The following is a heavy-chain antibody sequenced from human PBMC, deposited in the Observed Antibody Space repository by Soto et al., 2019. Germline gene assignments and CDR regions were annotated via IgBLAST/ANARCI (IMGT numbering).Heavy chain of an antibody. J-gene: IGHJ4*02. CDR3: ARRWGDYFDY. CDR1: GGSISSGGYS. Sequence: SETLSLTCAVSGGSISSGGYSWILIRQPPGKGLEWIGYIYHSGSTYYNPSLKSRVTISVDTSKNQFSLKLSSVTAADTAVYYCARRWGDYFDYWGQGTLVTVSS. V-gene: IGHV4-30-2*01. CDR2: IYHSGST. D-gene: IGHD3-16*01.